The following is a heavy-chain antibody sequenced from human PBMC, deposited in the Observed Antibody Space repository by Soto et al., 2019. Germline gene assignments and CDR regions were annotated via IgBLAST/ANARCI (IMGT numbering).Heavy chain of an antibody. CDR2: IIPIVGTA. CDR1: GGTFSSYA. J-gene: IGHJ4*02. D-gene: IGHD5-12*01. Sequence: QVQLVQSGAEVKKPGSSVKVSCKASGGTFSSYAISWVRQATGQGLEWMGGIIPIVGTANYAQKFQGRVTITADKSTSPAYIELSSLRSEDTAVYSCALPVDIVAPFDYWGQGTLVTVSS. V-gene: IGHV1-69*06. CDR3: ALPVDIVAPFDY.